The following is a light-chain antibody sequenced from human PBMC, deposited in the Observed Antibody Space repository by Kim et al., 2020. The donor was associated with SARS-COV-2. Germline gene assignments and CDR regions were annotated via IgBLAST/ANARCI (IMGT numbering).Light chain of an antibody. J-gene: IGLJ3*02. V-gene: IGLV3-1*01. CDR3: QAWESRTAEG. CDR2: QDS. Sequence: SYELTQPPSVSVSPGQTASITCSGDKLGDKYACWYQQKPGQSPVLVIYQDSKRPSGIPERFSGSNSGNTATLTISGTQAMDEADYYCQAWESRTAEGFGG. CDR1: KLGDKY.